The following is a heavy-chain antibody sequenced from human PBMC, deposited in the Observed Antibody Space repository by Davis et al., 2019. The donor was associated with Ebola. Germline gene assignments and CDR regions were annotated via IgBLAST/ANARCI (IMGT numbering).Heavy chain of an antibody. CDR3: ARAVPGKEDLDY. Sequence: GESLKISCAASGFNVSSNYMNWVRQAPGKRLEWVSVLFRGGTAKYADSVKGRFTISRDNSKNTLYLQLNRLRSEDTAVYFCARAVPGKEDLDYWGQGTLVTVSS. V-gene: IGHV3-66*02. CDR2: LFRGGTA. CDR1: GFNVSSNY. J-gene: IGHJ4*02. D-gene: IGHD6-19*01.